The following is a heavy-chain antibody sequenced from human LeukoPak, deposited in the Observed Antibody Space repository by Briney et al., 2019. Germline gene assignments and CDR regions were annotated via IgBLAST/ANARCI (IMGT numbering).Heavy chain of an antibody. CDR3: AREGCSSTSCYYLDAFDI. CDR2: IYYSGST. CDR1: GGSISSSSYY. V-gene: IGHV4-39*07. Sequence: SETLSLTCTVSGGSISSSSYYWGWIRQPPGKGLEWIGSIYYSGSTYYNPSLKSRVTISVDTSKNQFSLKLSSVTAADTAVYYCAREGCSSTSCYYLDAFDIWGQGTMVTVSS. J-gene: IGHJ3*02. D-gene: IGHD2-2*01.